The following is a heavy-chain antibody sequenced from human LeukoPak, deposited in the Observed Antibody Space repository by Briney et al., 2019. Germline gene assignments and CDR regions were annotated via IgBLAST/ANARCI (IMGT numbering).Heavy chain of an antibody. J-gene: IGHJ4*02. Sequence: GGSLRLSCAASGFTFSSYAMSWVRLAPGRGLEWLASITKYDGRVYYADSVRGRFTISRDTSQNELYLQMNSLRADDSAIYFCAKDHSADGWPTFEYWGRGTLVSVSS. CDR1: GFTFSSYA. CDR2: ITKYDGRV. D-gene: IGHD5-24*01. V-gene: IGHV3-23*01. CDR3: AKDHSADGWPTFEY.